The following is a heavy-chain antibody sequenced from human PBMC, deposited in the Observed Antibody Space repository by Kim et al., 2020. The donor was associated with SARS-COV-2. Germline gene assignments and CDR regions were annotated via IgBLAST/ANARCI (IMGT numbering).Heavy chain of an antibody. D-gene: IGHD6-13*01. V-gene: IGHV3-30-3*01. Sequence: GGSLRLSCAASGFTFSSYAMHWVRQAPGKGLEWVAVISYDGSNKYYADSVKGRFTISRDNSKNTLYLQMNSLRAEDTAVYYCARDGRGYSSSPPYFDYWGQGTLVTVSS. CDR3: ARDGRGYSSSPPYFDY. CDR2: ISYDGSNK. J-gene: IGHJ4*02. CDR1: GFTFSSYA.